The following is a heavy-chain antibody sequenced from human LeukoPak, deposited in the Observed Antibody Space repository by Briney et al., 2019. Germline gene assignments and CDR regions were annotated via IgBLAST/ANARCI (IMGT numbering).Heavy chain of an antibody. D-gene: IGHD3-10*01. V-gene: IGHV5-51*01. CDR2: IYPGDSDT. CDR1: GYSFTSYW. J-gene: IGHJ6*02. CDR3: ARQASDSYYYYGMDV. Sequence: GESLKISCKCSGYSFTSYWIGWVRQMPGKGLEWMGIIYPGDSDTRYSPSFQGQVTISADKSISTAYLQWSSLKASDTAMYYCARQASDSYYYYGMDVWGQGTTVTVSS.